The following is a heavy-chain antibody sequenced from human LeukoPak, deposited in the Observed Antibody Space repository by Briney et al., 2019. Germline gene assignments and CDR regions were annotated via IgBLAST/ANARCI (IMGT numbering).Heavy chain of an antibody. V-gene: IGHV4-59*01. CDR3: ARVISITNWFDP. CDR1: GGSISSYY. CDR2: IYYSGST. D-gene: IGHD1-20*01. J-gene: IGHJ5*02. Sequence: SETLSLTCTVSGGSISSYYWSWIRQPPGKGLDWIGYIYYSGSTNYNPSLKSRVTISVDTSKNQFSLKLSSVTAADTAVYYCARVISITNWFDPWGQGTLVTVSS.